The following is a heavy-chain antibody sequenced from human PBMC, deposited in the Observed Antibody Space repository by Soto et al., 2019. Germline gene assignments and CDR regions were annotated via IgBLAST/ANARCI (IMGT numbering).Heavy chain of an antibody. CDR1: GGSIRSSSSY. CDR2: IYYSGST. V-gene: IGHV4-39*01. D-gene: IGHD3-3*01. Sequence: QLQLQESGPGLVKPSETLSLTCTVSGGSIRSSSSYWDWIRQPPGKGLEWIGSIYYSGSTYYNPSLKSRVIISWDKSKNQFSLNVSSVTAADTAVYYCARRRGVVQDGMDVWGQGTTVIVSS. J-gene: IGHJ6*02. CDR3: ARRRGVVQDGMDV.